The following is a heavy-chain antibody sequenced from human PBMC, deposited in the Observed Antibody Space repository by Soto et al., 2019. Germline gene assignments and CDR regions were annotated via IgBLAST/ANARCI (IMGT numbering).Heavy chain of an antibody. V-gene: IGHV4-39*01. J-gene: IGHJ5*02. CDR3: ARQNYYDSSGFWFDP. Sequence: SETLSLTCTVSGGSISSSRCHWGWIRQPPGKGLEWIASIKYSGTTFYNPSLKSRVTLSVDTSKNQFALKLSSVTAAETAVYYCARQNYYDSSGFWFDPWGQGTLVTVSS. CDR2: IKYSGTT. CDR1: GGSISSSRCH. D-gene: IGHD3-22*01.